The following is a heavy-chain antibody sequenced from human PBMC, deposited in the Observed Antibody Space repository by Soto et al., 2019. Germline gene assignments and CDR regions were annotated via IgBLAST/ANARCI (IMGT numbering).Heavy chain of an antibody. Sequence: EVQLVESGGGLVQPGGSLRLSCAPSGFTFSDYWMHWVRQVPGKGLLWITRIKGDGSSTSQADSIEGRFTISRDNARNTLYLQMTLLRAEDTAVYYCASGGKNIYGMDVWGQGTTVTVSS. D-gene: IGHD3-16*01. J-gene: IGHJ6*02. CDR2: IKGDGSST. CDR1: GFTFSDYW. CDR3: ASGGKNIYGMDV. V-gene: IGHV3-74*01.